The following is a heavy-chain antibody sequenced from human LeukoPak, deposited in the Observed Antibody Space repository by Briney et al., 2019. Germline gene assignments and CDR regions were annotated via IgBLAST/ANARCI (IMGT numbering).Heavy chain of an antibody. V-gene: IGHV3-15*01. CDR2: IKSKTDGGTT. J-gene: IGHJ3*02. CDR1: GFTFEDYA. Sequence: PGRSLRLSCTASGFTFEDYAMSWVRQALGKGLEWVGRIKSKTDGGTTDYAAPVKGRFTISRDDSKNTLYLQMDSLKTEDTAVYYCTTYTENAFDIWGQGTMVTVSS. CDR3: TTYTENAFDI.